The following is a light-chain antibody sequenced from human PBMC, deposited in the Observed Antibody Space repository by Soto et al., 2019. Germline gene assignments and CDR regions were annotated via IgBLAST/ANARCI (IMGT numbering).Light chain of an antibody. Sequence: QSVLTQPPSASGTPEQRVTISCSGSSSNIGSNYVYWYQQLPGTAPKLLIYRNNQRPSGVPDRFSGSKSGTSASLAISGLRSEDEADYYCAAWDDSLSGHWVFGGGTKLTVL. CDR1: SSNIGSNY. CDR2: RNN. J-gene: IGLJ3*02. CDR3: AAWDDSLSGHWV. V-gene: IGLV1-47*01.